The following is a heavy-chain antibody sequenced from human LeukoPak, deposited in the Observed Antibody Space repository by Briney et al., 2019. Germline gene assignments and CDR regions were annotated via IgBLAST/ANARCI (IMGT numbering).Heavy chain of an antibody. V-gene: IGHV1-2*02. J-gene: IGHJ4*02. CDR1: GYTFTGYY. Sequence: ASVKVSCKASGYTFTGYYMHWVRQAPGQGLEWMGWINPNSGGTNYAQKFQGRVTMTRDTSISTAYMELSRLRSDDTAVYYCARAPRQYYDSSGYYAHWGQGTLVTVSS. D-gene: IGHD3-22*01. CDR3: ARAPRQYYDSSGYYAH. CDR2: INPNSGGT.